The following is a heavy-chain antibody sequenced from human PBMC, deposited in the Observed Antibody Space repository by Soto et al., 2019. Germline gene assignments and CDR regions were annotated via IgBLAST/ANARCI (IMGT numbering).Heavy chain of an antibody. CDR1: GFSLSTSGMC. CDR2: IDWDDDK. D-gene: IGHD2-15*01. V-gene: IGHV2-70*01. J-gene: IGHJ3*02. CDR3: ARIRSSGGSCSVRDAFDI. Sequence: SGPTLVNPTQTLTLTCTFSGFSLSTSGMCVSWIRQPPGKALEWLALIDWDDDKYYSTSLKTRLTISMDTSKNQVVLTMTNVDPVDTATYYCARIRSSGGSCSVRDAFDIWGQGTMVTVSS.